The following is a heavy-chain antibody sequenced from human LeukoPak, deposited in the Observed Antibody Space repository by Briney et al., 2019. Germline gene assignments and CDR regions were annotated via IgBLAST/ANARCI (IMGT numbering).Heavy chain of an antibody. V-gene: IGHV4-39*01. J-gene: IGHJ4*02. CDR3: ASSSWAGYYFDY. Sequence: SETLSLTCTVSGGSISSSSHYWGWIRQPPGKGLEWIGNIYFTGSTYYNPSLRSRVTISVDTSKNQFSLKLSSVTAADTAVYYCASSSWAGYYFDYWGQGTLVSVSS. CDR2: IYFTGST. CDR1: GGSISSSSHY. D-gene: IGHD6-13*01.